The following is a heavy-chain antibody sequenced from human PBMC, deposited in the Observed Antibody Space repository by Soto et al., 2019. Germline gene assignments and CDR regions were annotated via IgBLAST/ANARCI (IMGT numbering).Heavy chain of an antibody. CDR3: IISNLGVDF. Sequence: GGSLRLSCAASGLIFSDVWMTWVRQAPGKGLEWVGRIKTKPDDGTIDYAAPVRGRFTISRDDSKNTLYLQMTSLTPDDTGVYYCIISNLGVDFWGPGTLVTVSS. CDR2: IKTKPDDGTI. J-gene: IGHJ4*02. CDR1: GLIFSDVW. D-gene: IGHD1-1*01. V-gene: IGHV3-15*01.